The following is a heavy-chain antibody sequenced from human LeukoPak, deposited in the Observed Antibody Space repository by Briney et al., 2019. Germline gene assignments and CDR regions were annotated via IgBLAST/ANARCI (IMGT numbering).Heavy chain of an antibody. V-gene: IGHV3-48*03. J-gene: IGHJ4*02. CDR2: ISSSGSTI. CDR1: GFTFSSYE. CDR3: ARDLNYYDSSGQYYFDY. D-gene: IGHD3-22*01. Sequence: GGSLRLSCAASGFTFSSYEVNWVRQAPGKGLEWVSYISSSGSTIYYADSVKGRFTIPRDNAKNSLYLQMNSLRAEDTAVYYCARDLNYYDSSGQYYFDYWGQGTLVTVSS.